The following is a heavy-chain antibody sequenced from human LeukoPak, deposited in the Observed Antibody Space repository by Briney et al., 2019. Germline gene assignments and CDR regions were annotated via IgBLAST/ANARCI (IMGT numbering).Heavy chain of an antibody. CDR1: GGSISSYY. J-gene: IGHJ6*02. CDR2: INTSGST. V-gene: IGHV4-4*07. D-gene: IGHD2-15*01. CDR3: ARVGSYCSGGSCSTGSYYYYGMDV. Sequence: TSETLSLTCTVSGGSISSYYWTWIRQSAGKGLEWIGRINTSGSTNYNPSLRSRVTMSVNTSKNQFSLNLTSVTAADTAVYYCARVGSYCSGGSCSTGSYYYYGMDVWGQGTTVTVSS.